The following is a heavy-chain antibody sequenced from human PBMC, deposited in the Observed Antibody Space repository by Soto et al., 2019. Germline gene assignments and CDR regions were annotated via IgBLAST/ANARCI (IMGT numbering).Heavy chain of an antibody. CDR2: IYYSGST. Sequence: TLSLTCTVSCRSISSGGYYWSWIRQHPGKGLEWIGYIYYSGSTYYNPSLKSRVTIPADRSKNQFSLKLSSVTAAESAVYYCAREYSYGSNWFDPWGQGTLVTVSS. D-gene: IGHD5-18*01. J-gene: IGHJ5*02. CDR1: CRSISSGGYY. CDR3: AREYSYGSNWFDP. V-gene: IGHV4-31*03.